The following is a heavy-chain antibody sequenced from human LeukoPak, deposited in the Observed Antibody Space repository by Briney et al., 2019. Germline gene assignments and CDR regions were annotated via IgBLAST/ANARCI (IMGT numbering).Heavy chain of an antibody. J-gene: IGHJ3*02. CDR2: IYYTGIT. CDR1: GGSISSDGYS. CDR3: ARGGIADAFDI. D-gene: IGHD2-15*01. V-gene: IGHV4-30-2*06. Sequence: PSKTLSLTCAVSGGSISSDGYSWSWIRQSPGKGLEWIGYIYYTGITYYNPSLKSRDTISLDSSKNQFSLKLSSVTAADTAVYYCARGGIADAFDIWGQGTVVTVSS.